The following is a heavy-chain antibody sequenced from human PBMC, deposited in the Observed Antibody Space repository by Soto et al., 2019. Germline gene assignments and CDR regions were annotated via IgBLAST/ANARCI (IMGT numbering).Heavy chain of an antibody. Sequence: GGSLRLSCAASGFTFSSYGMHWVRQAPGKGLEWVAVISYDGSNKYYADSVKGRFTISRDNSKNTLYLQMNSLRAEDTAVYYCATTPGRVVRGVIRDYWGQGTLVTVSS. CDR3: ATTPGRVVRGVIRDY. CDR1: GFTFSSYG. J-gene: IGHJ4*02. D-gene: IGHD3-10*01. V-gene: IGHV3-30*03. CDR2: ISYDGSNK.